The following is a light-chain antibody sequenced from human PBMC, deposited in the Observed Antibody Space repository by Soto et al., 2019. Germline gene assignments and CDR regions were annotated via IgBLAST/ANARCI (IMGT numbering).Light chain of an antibody. Sequence: ETVMTQSPVTLSVSPGERATLSCRASQSVGRNLAWYQQKPGQPPRLLIYDASNRAPGIPARFSGSGSGTDFTLTISRLEPEDFAVYYCQQYGSSPLTFGGGTRLEI. J-gene: IGKJ5*01. CDR1: QSVGRN. V-gene: IGKV3-20*01. CDR3: QQYGSSPLT. CDR2: DAS.